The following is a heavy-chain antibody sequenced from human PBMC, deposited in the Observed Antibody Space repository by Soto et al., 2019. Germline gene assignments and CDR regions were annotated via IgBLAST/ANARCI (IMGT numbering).Heavy chain of an antibody. CDR1: GFTFGDYA. D-gene: IGHD2-21*02. V-gene: IGHV3-49*04. Sequence: GGSLRLSCTGSGFTFGDYAMSWVRQAPGKGLEWVGFTRSKAYGGTPEYAASVKGRFTISRDDSKSIAYLQMNSLKTEDTAVYYCIRVPRNRYCGGDCYLDYWGQGTLVTVSS. CDR3: IRVPRNRYCGGDCYLDY. J-gene: IGHJ4*02. CDR2: TRSKAYGGTP.